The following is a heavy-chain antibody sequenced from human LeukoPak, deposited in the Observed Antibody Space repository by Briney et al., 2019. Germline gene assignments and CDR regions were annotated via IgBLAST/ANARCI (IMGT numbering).Heavy chain of an antibody. Sequence: ASVKVSCKASGYTFTSYGISWVRQAPGQGLEWMGWISAYNGNTNYAQKLQGRVTMTRDTSISTAYMELSRLRSDDTAVCYCARGIRGYSGYDLDYWGQGTLVTVSS. V-gene: IGHV1-18*01. D-gene: IGHD5-12*01. CDR2: ISAYNGNT. J-gene: IGHJ4*02. CDR3: ARGIRGYSGYDLDY. CDR1: GYTFTSYG.